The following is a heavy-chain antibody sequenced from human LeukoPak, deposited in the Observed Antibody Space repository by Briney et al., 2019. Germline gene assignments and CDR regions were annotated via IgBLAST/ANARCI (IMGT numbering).Heavy chain of an antibody. J-gene: IGHJ4*02. Sequence: GGSLRLSCAASGFTFSSYSMNWVLQAPGKGLEWVSSISSSSSYIYYADSVKGRFTISRDNAKNSLYLQMNSLRAEDTAVYYCARDPPAAAEYWGQGTLVTVSS. CDR3: ARDPPAAAEY. CDR1: GFTFSSYS. D-gene: IGHD6-13*01. CDR2: ISSSSSYI. V-gene: IGHV3-21*01.